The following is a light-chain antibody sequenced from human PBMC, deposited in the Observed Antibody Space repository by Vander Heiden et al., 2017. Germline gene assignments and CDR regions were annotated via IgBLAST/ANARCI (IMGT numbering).Light chain of an antibody. CDR1: SSNIGSNT. CDR2: HNN. Sequence: VTISCSGSSSNIGSNTVNWYQQLPGAAPKLLIYHNNQRPSGAPDRFSGSKSGTSASLAISGLQSEDEDDYYCAAWDDSLNGDVFGTGTKVTVL. V-gene: IGLV1-44*01. CDR3: AAWDDSLNGDV. J-gene: IGLJ1*01.